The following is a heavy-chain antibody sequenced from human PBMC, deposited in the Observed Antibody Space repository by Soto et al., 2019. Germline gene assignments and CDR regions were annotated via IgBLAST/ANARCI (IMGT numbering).Heavy chain of an antibody. D-gene: IGHD3-3*01. Sequence: SETLSLTCTVSGGSISSSSYYWGWIRQPPGKGLEWIGSIYYSGSTYYNPSPKSRVTISVDTSKNQFSLKLSSVTAADTAVYYCARSNAFWSGFYYYYYGMDVWGQGTTVTVSS. V-gene: IGHV4-39*01. CDR2: IYYSGST. CDR1: GGSISSSSYY. J-gene: IGHJ6*02. CDR3: ARSNAFWSGFYYYYYGMDV.